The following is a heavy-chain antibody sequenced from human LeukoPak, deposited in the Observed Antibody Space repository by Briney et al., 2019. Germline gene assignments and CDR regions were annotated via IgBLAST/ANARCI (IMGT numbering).Heavy chain of an antibody. J-gene: IGHJ6*02. D-gene: IGHD3-9*01. V-gene: IGHV4-34*01. CDR2: INHSGST. Sequence: PSETLSLTCAVYGGSFSGYYWSWIRQPPGKGLEWIWEINHSGSTNYNPSLKSRVTISVDTSKNQFSLKLSSVTAADTAVYYCARDILTGYYGMDVWGQGTTVTVSS. CDR1: GGSFSGYY. CDR3: ARDILTGYYGMDV.